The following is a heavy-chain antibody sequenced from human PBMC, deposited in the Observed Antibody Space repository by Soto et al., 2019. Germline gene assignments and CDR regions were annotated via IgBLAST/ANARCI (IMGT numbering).Heavy chain of an antibody. V-gene: IGHV4-59*08. J-gene: IGHJ4*02. D-gene: IGHD3-3*01. CDR2: VYYTGTT. CDR3: ARLGGYYQALAH. Sequence: QVQLQESGPGLVRPSETLSLTCTVSGDSISPHYWTWVRLPPGKGLEWVCYVYYTGTTMYNPSLKSRLTTSVDRSNIQVSLDLTSVTAADTAVYYSARLGGYYQALAHWSQGTLVTVSS. CDR1: GDSISPHY.